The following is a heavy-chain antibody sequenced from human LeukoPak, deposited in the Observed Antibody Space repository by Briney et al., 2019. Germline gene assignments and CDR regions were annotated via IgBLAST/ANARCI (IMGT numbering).Heavy chain of an antibody. CDR3: AREVVGHVDTAMVLDY. V-gene: IGHV3-74*01. CDR2: IDGDGSST. J-gene: IGHJ4*02. Sequence: GGSLRLSCAASGFTFSSYWMQWVRQAPGKGLVWVSRIDGDGSSTNYADSVKGRFTISRDNSKNTLYLQMNSVRAEDTAVYYCAREVVGHVDTAMVLDYWGQGTLVTVSS. CDR1: GFTFSSYW. D-gene: IGHD5-18*01.